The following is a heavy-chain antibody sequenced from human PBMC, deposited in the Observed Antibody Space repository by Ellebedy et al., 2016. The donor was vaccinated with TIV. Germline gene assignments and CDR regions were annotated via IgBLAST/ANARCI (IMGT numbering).Heavy chain of an antibody. CDR3: ARDSPVVDFDY. J-gene: IGHJ4*02. CDR1: GFSFSNYD. D-gene: IGHD2-15*01. Sequence: GESLKISXAASGFSFSNYDMGWVRQSPGKGLEWVSSITTSGSDRHYADSVKGRFSISRDNAKNVLYLQMNSLRGEDTAVYFCARDSPVVDFDYWGQGTLVTVSS. V-gene: IGHV3-21*06. CDR2: ITTSGSDR.